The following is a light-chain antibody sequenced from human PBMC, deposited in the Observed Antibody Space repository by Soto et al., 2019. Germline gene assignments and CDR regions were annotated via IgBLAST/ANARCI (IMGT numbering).Light chain of an antibody. CDR1: QDIRND. CDR2: AAF. V-gene: IGKV1-6*01. Sequence: AIQVTQSPSSLSASVGDRVTITCRASQDIRNDLAWYQQKPGKAPNLLIFAAFNLQSGVPSRFSGGGSGTHFTLTISSLQPDDFASYFCLQYYNFSWTFGQGTKVDIK. CDR3: LQYYNFSWT. J-gene: IGKJ1*01.